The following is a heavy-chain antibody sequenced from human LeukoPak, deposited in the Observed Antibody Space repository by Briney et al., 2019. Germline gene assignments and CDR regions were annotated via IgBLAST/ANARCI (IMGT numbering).Heavy chain of an antibody. CDR3: TREAYYGSGRGVDY. CDR1: GFTFGDYA. Sequence: GGSLRLSCTASGFTFGDYALSWLRQAPGRGLEWVGFIRSKASGGTTEYAASVKGRFAISRDDSKSIAYLQMNSLKTEDTAVYYCTREAYYGSGRGVDYWGQGTLVTVSS. J-gene: IGHJ4*02. D-gene: IGHD3-10*01. V-gene: IGHV3-49*03. CDR2: IRSKASGGTT.